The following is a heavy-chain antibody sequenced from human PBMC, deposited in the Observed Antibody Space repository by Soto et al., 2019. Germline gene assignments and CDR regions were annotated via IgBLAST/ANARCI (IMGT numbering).Heavy chain of an antibody. Sequence: QVQLQESGPGLVKPSQTLSLTCTVSGGSISSGGYYWSWIRQHQGKGLEWIGYIYYSGRTYYNPSLKSRVTLXVXTXQNQFALKLSSVTAADPAVYYCARVCGGDCRHGMDVWGQGTTVTVSS. CDR2: IYYSGRT. CDR1: GGSISSGGYY. D-gene: IGHD2-21*02. CDR3: ARVCGGDCRHGMDV. J-gene: IGHJ6*02. V-gene: IGHV4-31*03.